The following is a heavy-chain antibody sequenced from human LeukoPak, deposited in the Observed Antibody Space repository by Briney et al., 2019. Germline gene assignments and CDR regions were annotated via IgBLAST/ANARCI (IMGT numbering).Heavy chain of an antibody. J-gene: IGHJ5*02. CDR2: ISAYNGNT. V-gene: IGHV1-18*01. D-gene: IGHD6-6*01. CDR1: GYTFTSYG. Sequence: ASVKVSCKASGYTFTSYGISWVRQAPGQGLEWMGWISAYNGNTNYAQKLQGRVTMTTDTSTSTAYMELRSLRSDDTAVYYCARVEAARPDENWFDPWGQGTLVTVSS. CDR3: ARVEAARPDENWFDP.